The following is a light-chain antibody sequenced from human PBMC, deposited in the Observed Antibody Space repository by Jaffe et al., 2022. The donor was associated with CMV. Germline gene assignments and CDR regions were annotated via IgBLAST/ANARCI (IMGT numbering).Light chain of an antibody. CDR1: SSTIGKGFD. CDR3: QSYDSGLTGSRV. V-gene: IGLV1-40*01. Sequence: QFVLTQPPSVSGAPGQRITISCTGSSSTIGKGFDVNWYQQLPRTAPKLLIYNNNNRPSGVPDRFSGSKSGTTASLAITGLQAEDEADYYCQSYDSGLTGSRVFGGGTKVTVL. J-gene: IGLJ3*02. CDR2: NNN.